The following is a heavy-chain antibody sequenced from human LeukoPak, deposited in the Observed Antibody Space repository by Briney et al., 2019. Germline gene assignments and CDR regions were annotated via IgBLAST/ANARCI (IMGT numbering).Heavy chain of an antibody. J-gene: IGHJ4*02. CDR2: ITGRGDGT. Sequence: PGGSLRLSCAASGFTFSTYSMNWVRQAPGKGLEWVSAITGRGDGTYYADLVKGRFTISRDNSKNTLYLQMNSLRAEDTAAYYCAKGTERYREVSSFDFWGQGTLVTVSS. D-gene: IGHD6-19*01. V-gene: IGHV3-23*01. CDR3: AKGTERYREVSSFDF. CDR1: GFTFSTYS.